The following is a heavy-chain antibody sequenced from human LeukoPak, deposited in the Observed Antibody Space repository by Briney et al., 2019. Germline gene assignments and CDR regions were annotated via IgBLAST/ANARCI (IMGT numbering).Heavy chain of an antibody. CDR2: INHSGST. CDR1: GGSFSGYY. V-gene: IGHV4-34*01. Sequence: NPSETLSLTCAVYGGSFSGYYWSWIRQPPGKGLEWIGEINHSGSTNYNPSLKSRVTISVDTSKNQFSLKLSSVTAADTAVYYCAREVVGATPCFDYWGQGTLVTVSS. D-gene: IGHD1-26*01. J-gene: IGHJ4*02. CDR3: AREVVGATPCFDY.